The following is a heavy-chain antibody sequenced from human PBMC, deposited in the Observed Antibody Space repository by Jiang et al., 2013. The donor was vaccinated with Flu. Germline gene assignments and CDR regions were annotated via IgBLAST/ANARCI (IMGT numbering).Heavy chain of an antibody. CDR2: GTA. J-gene: IGHJ6*02. CDR3: ARPRTTLGDYYYYYGMDV. Sequence: GTANYAQKFQGRVTITADESTSTAYMELSSLRSEDTAVYYCARPRTTLGDYYYYYGMDVWGQGTTVTVSS. D-gene: IGHD1-1*01. V-gene: IGHV1-69*01.